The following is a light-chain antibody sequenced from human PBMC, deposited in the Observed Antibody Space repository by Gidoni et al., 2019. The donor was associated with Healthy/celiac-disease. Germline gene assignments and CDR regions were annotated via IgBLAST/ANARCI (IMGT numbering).Light chain of an antibody. Sequence: EIVLTQSPGTLSLSPGERATLSCRASQRVSSSYLARYQQKPRQAPRLLIYGASSRATGIPDRFSGSGSGTDFTLTISRLEPEDFAVYYCQQYGSSLITFGRGTRLEIK. CDR2: GAS. CDR1: QRVSSSY. V-gene: IGKV3-20*01. CDR3: QQYGSSLIT. J-gene: IGKJ5*01.